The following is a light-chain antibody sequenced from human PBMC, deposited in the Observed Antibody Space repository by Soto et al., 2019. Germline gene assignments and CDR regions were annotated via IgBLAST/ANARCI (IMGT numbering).Light chain of an antibody. Sequence: SYELTQPPSVSVSPGQTASISCSGATLRSRYIAWFQQRPGRSPLVVIFQDSKRPSGIPARFSGSYSGNTATLTITETQNLDEADYFCQTWDGNTVVFGGGTKLTVL. CDR1: TLRSRY. V-gene: IGLV3-1*01. J-gene: IGLJ2*01. CDR3: QTWDGNTVV. CDR2: QDS.